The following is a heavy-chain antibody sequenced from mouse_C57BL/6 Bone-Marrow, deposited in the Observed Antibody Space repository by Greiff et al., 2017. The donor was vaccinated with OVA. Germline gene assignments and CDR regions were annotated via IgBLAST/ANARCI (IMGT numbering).Heavy chain of an antibody. CDR1: GYTFTDYY. CDR2: INPYNGGT. D-gene: IGHD1-1*01. CDR3: ARSGSSYWFAY. V-gene: IGHV1-19*01. J-gene: IGHJ3*01. Sequence: EVKLMESGPVLVKPGASVKMSCKASGYTFTDYYMNWVKQSHGKSLEWIGVINPYNGGTSYNQKFKGKATLTVDKSSSTAYMELNSLTSEDSAVYYCARSGSSYWFAYWGQGTLVTVSA.